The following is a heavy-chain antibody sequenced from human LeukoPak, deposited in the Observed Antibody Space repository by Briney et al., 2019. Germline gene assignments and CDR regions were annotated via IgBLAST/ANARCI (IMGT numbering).Heavy chain of an antibody. J-gene: IGHJ4*02. CDR1: GFTFSSYW. Sequence: GGSLRLSCAASGFTFSSYWMHWARQAPGKGLVWVSRIIGDGTKTDYADSVKDRFTISRDNAKNTLYLQMNSLRAEDTAVYYCARDLHVAAADYWGQGTLVTVSS. V-gene: IGHV3-74*01. CDR3: ARDLHVAAADY. CDR2: IIGDGTKT. D-gene: IGHD6-13*01.